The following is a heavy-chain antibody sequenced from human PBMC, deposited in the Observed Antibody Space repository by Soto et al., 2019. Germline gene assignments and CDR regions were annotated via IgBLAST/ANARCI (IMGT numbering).Heavy chain of an antibody. CDR3: ASFSNYYYGSGSYYNVPYHYYYGMDV. CDR2: ISAYNGNT. V-gene: IGHV1-18*01. CDR1: GYTFTSYG. Sequence: GASVKVSCKASGYTFTSYGISWVRQAPGQGLEWMGWISAYNGNTNYAQKLQGRVTMTTDTSTSTAYMELRSLRSDDTAVYYCASFSNYYYGSGSYYNVPYHYYYGMDVWGQGTTVTVSS. D-gene: IGHD3-10*01. J-gene: IGHJ6*02.